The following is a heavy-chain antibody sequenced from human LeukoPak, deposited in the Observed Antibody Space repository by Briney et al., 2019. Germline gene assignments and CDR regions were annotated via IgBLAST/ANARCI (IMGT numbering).Heavy chain of an antibody. D-gene: IGHD3-22*01. V-gene: IGHV1-18*01. Sequence: ASVKVSCKASGYTFTNYGISWVRQAPGQGLEWMGWISAYSGNTEYAQKVQGRVTMTTDTSTSTAYMELRSLRSDDTAVYYCARYYDSSGYYYLDYWGQGTLVTVSS. CDR3: ARYYDSSGYYYLDY. CDR1: GYTFTNYG. CDR2: ISAYSGNT. J-gene: IGHJ4*02.